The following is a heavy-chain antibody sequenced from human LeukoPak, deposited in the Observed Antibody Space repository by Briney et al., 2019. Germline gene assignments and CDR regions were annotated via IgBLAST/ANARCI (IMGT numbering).Heavy chain of an antibody. CDR3: ARVLFRGSSRFDY. D-gene: IGHD1-26*01. CDR1: GYTFTDNY. CDR2: INPNSGAT. V-gene: IGHV1-2*06. Sequence: GASVKVSCKASGYTFTDNYIHWMRQAHGPGLEWMGRINPNSGATNYAQNFLGRVTMARDTSISTAYMELNSLTSDDTAVYYCARVLFRGSSRFDYWGQGTLVIVSS. J-gene: IGHJ4*02.